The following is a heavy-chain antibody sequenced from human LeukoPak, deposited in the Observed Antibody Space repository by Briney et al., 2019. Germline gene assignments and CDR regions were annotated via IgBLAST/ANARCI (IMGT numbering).Heavy chain of an antibody. CDR2: ISYDGSNK. V-gene: IGHV3-30-3*01. D-gene: IGHD1-26*01. J-gene: IGHJ4*02. CDR3: ARDRERRQVGATLDY. Sequence: PGGSLRLSCAASGFTFNSYWMSWVRQAPGKGLEWVAVISYDGSNKYYADSVKGRFTISRDNSKNTLYLQMNSLRAEDTAVYYCARDRERRQVGATLDYWGQGTLVTVSS. CDR1: GFTFNSYW.